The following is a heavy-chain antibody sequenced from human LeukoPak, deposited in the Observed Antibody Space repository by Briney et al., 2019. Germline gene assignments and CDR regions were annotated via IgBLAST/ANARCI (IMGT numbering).Heavy chain of an antibody. V-gene: IGHV3-7*01. J-gene: IGHJ5*02. CDR2: IKQDGGEK. D-gene: IGHD6-13*01. CDR1: GFTFSTYW. CDR3: ARDLDSSSWWNWFDP. Sequence: GGSLRLSCAASGFTFSTYWMSWVRQVPGKGLEWVANIKQDGGEKKYVDSVKGRFTISRDNAKNSLYLQMNSLRAEDTAMYYCARDLDSSSWWNWFDPWGQGTLVTVSS.